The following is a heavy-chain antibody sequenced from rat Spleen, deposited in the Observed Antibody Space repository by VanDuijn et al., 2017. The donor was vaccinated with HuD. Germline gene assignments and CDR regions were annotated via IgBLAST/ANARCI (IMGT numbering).Heavy chain of an antibody. D-gene: IGHD4-1*01. Sequence: QVQMKETGPGLVQTTQTLSVTCTVSGFSLTSYGVHWVRQAPGKGLEWMGIIWGDGSTNYNSALKSRLSISRDTSKSQVFLKMNSLQTDDTAIYFCTGWFAYWGQGTLVTVSS. CDR1: GFSLTSYG. V-gene: IGHV2-77*01. CDR2: IWGDGST. CDR3: TGWFAY. J-gene: IGHJ3*01.